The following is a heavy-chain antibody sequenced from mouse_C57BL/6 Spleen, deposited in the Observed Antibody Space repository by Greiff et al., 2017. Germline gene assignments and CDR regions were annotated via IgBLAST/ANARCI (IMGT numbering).Heavy chain of an antibody. CDR1: GFSLTSYG. Sequence: QVQLQQSGPGLVQPSQSLSITCTVSGFSLTSYGVHWVRQSPGKGLEWLGVIWSGGSTDYNAAFISRLSISKDNSKSQVFFKMNSLQADDTAIYYCARNSPYYSNDGFAYWGQGTLVTVSA. J-gene: IGHJ3*01. CDR3: ARNSPYYSNDGFAY. CDR2: IWSGGST. V-gene: IGHV2-2*01. D-gene: IGHD2-5*01.